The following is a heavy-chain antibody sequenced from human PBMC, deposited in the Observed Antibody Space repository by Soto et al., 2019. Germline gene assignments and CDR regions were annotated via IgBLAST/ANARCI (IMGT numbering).Heavy chain of an antibody. CDR3: ARAPVYDILTGYPAGGSDY. CDR2: IYYSGRT. Sequence: QVQLQESGPGLVKPSQTLSLTCTVSGGSISSGGYNWSWIRQHPGKGLEWIGYIYYSGRTYYNPSLKCRVTISVDTSKNQFSLKLSSVTAADTAVYYCARAPVYDILTGYPAGGSDYWGQGTLVTVSS. CDR1: GGSISSGGYN. J-gene: IGHJ4*02. D-gene: IGHD3-9*01. V-gene: IGHV4-31*03.